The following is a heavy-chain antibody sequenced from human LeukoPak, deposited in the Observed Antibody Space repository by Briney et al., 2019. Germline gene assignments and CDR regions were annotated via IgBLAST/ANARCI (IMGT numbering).Heavy chain of an antibody. Sequence: ASVNVSCKASGYTFTSYGISWVRQAPGQGLEWMGWISAYNGNTNYAQKLQGRVTMTTDTSTSTAYMELRSLRSEDTAVYYCARDRGGLLWFGESYNWFDPWGQGTLVTVSS. CDR3: ARDRGGLLWFGESYNWFDP. J-gene: IGHJ5*02. CDR1: GYTFTSYG. D-gene: IGHD3-10*01. V-gene: IGHV1-18*01. CDR2: ISAYNGNT.